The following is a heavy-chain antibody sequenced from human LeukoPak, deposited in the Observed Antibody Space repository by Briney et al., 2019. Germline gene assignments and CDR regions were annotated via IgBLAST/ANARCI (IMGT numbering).Heavy chain of an antibody. CDR2: ISYDGSNK. V-gene: IGHV3-30*01. CDR3: ARDTTVAGLFDY. J-gene: IGHJ4*02. Sequence: GGSLRLSCAASGFTFSSYAMHWVRQAPGKGLEWVAVISYDGSNKYYAASVKGRFTISRDNSKNTLYLQMNSLRAEDTAVYYCARDTTVAGLFDYWGQGTLVTVSS. CDR1: GFTFSSYA. D-gene: IGHD6-19*01.